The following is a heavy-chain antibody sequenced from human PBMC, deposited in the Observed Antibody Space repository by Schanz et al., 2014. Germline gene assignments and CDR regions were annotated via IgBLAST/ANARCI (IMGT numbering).Heavy chain of an antibody. J-gene: IGHJ4*02. CDR1: EYSFTSYS. D-gene: IGHD5-12*01. V-gene: IGHV1-3*01. Sequence: QVHLVQSGAEVKRPGASVKVSCKASEYSFTSYSMHWVRQAPGQGLEWMGWISAYNGNTKYPQKLQGRVTITRDTSASTAYMELSSLRSEDTAVYSCARGIGGYGANNYFDYWGQGTLXTVSS. CDR2: ISAYNGNT. CDR3: ARGIGGYGANNYFDY.